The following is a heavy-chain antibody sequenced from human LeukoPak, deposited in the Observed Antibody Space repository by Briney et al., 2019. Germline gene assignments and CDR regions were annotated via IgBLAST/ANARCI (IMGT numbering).Heavy chain of an antibody. CDR2: IKQDGSDE. CDR1: GFTFSRYW. D-gene: IGHD5/OR15-5a*01. Sequence: GGSLRLSCAASGFTFSRYWMSWVRQAPGKGLEWVATIKQDGSDEYYVDSVKDRFAISRDNAKNSLLLQMNSLRAEDTAMYYCARDSIKAVSAEYFQHWGQGTLVTVSS. V-gene: IGHV3-7*01. CDR3: ARDSIKAVSAEYFQH. J-gene: IGHJ1*01.